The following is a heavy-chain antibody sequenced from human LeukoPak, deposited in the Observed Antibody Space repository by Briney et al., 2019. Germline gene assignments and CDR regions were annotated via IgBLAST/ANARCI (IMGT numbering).Heavy chain of an antibody. CDR2: ISSSGSTI. CDR3: ARVFWSGYHFDY. CDR1: GFTFSDYY. V-gene: IGHV3-11*04. Sequence: GGSLRLSCAASGFTFSDYYMSWIRQAPGKGLEGGSYISSSGSTIYYADSVKGRFTISRDNAKNSLYLQMNSLRAEDTAVYYCARVFWSGYHFDYWGQGTLVTVSS. D-gene: IGHD3-3*01. J-gene: IGHJ4*02.